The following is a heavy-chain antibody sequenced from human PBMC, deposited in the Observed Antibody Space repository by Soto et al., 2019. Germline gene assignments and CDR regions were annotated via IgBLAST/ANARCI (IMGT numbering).Heavy chain of an antibody. CDR2: IYYSGST. CDR1: GGSISSSSYY. J-gene: IGHJ1*01. D-gene: IGHD3-22*01. CDR3: ARNSDYYDSSGFQY. Sequence: QLQLHESGPGLVKPSETLSLTCTVSGGSISSSSYYWGWIRQPPGKGLEWIGSIYYSGSTYYNPSLKSRVTISVDTSKNQFSLKLSSVTAADTAVYYCARNSDYYDSSGFQYWGQGTLVTVSS. V-gene: IGHV4-39*01.